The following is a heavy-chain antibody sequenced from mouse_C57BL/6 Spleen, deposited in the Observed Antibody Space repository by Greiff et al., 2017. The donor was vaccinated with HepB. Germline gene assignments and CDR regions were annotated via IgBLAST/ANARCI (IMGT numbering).Heavy chain of an antibody. D-gene: IGHD1-1*01. V-gene: IGHV5-4*01. J-gene: IGHJ4*01. CDR1: GFTFSSYA. CDR3: ARDSSTTVVAGGYAMDY. CDR2: ISDGGSYT. Sequence: EVQLVESGGGLVKPGGSLKLSCAASGFTFSSYAMSWVRQTPEKRLEWVATISDGGSYTYYPDNVKGRFTISRDNAKNNLYLQMSHLKSEDTAMYYCARDSSTTVVAGGYAMDYWGQGTSVTVSS.